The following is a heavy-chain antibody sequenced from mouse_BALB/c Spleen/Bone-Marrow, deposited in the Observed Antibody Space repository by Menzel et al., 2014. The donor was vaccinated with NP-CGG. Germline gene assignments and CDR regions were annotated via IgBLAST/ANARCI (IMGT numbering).Heavy chain of an antibody. CDR1: GFSLTSYG. CDR3: ARNKDDAMDY. D-gene: IGHD2-12*01. CDR2: IWSGGST. J-gene: IGHJ4*01. Sequence: VHLVESGPGLVQPSQSLFITCTVSGFSLTSYGVHWVRQPPGKGLEWLGVIWSGGSTDYNAAFISRLSISKDNSKSQVFFKMNSLQADDTAIYYCARNKDDAMDYWGQGTSVTVSS. V-gene: IGHV2-4*02.